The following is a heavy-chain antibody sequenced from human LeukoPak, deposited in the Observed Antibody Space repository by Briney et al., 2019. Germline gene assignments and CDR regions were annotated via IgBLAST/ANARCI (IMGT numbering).Heavy chain of an antibody. Sequence: TGGSLRLSCAASGFTFSSYSMSWVRQAPGKGLEWVSSISSSSTYIYYADSVRGRFTISRHNAKNSLYLQMNSLRAEDTAVYYCVREAIVGTSDYWGQGTLVTVSS. CDR2: ISSSSTYI. V-gene: IGHV3-21*06. J-gene: IGHJ4*02. CDR3: VREAIVGTSDY. CDR1: GFTFSSYS. D-gene: IGHD5-18*01.